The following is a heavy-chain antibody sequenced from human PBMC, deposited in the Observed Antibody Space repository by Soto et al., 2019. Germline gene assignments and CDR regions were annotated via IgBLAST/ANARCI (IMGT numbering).Heavy chain of an antibody. J-gene: IGHJ6*02. CDR2: IYPGDSDT. V-gene: IGHV5-51*01. Sequence: SLKISCKGSGYSFTSYWIGWVRQMPGKGLEWMGIIYPGDSDTRYSPSFQGQVTISADKSISTAYLQWSSLKASDTAMYYCAGPSIAGYYYYGMDVWGQGTTVTVSS. D-gene: IGHD6-6*01. CDR1: GYSFTSYW. CDR3: AGPSIAGYYYYGMDV.